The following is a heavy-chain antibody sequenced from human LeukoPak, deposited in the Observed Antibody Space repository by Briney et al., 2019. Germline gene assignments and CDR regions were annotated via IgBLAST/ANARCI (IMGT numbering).Heavy chain of an antibody. CDR2: IYTSGST. D-gene: IGHD6-13*01. CDR1: GGSISSYY. Sequence: SETLSLTCTVSGGSISSYYWSWIRQPAGKGLEWIGRIYTSGSTNYNPSLKSRVTMSVDTSKNQFSLKLSSVTAADTAVYYCARGGSSWTRRFLDYWGQGTLVTVSS. V-gene: IGHV4-4*07. CDR3: ARGGSSWTRRFLDY. J-gene: IGHJ4*02.